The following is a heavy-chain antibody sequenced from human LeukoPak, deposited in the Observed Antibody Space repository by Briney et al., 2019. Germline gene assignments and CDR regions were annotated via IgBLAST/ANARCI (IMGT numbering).Heavy chain of an antibody. CDR2: IDPSDSYT. Sequence: GESRNSSVKGSGYSFPSYWITWVRQMPGKGLEWMGSIDPSDSYTNYSPSFQGHVTISADKSISTAYLQWSSLMASDTAMYYCARTYYDILTGYSLSDYWGEGPLLRVSS. V-gene: IGHV5-10-1*01. CDR1: GYSFPSYW. CDR3: ARTYYDILTGYSLSDY. J-gene: IGHJ4*02. D-gene: IGHD3-9*01.